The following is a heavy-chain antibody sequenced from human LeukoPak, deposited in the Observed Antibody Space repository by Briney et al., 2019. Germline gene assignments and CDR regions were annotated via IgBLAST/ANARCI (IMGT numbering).Heavy chain of an antibody. CDR2: IYYSGST. Sequence: SETLSLTCTVSGGSMDDNYWSWIRQPPGKGLEWIGYIYYSGSTNYNPSLKSRVTISVDTSKNQFSLKLSSVTAADTAVYYCARELGIAAAGTFDYWGQGTLVTVSS. CDR3: ARELGIAAAGTFDY. J-gene: IGHJ4*02. CDR1: GGSMDDNY. D-gene: IGHD6-13*01. V-gene: IGHV4-59*12.